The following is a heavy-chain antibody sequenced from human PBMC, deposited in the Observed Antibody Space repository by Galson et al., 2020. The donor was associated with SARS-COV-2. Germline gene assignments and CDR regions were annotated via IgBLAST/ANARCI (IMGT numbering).Heavy chain of an antibody. D-gene: IGHD1-1*01. CDR2: IYYSGLT. CDR1: GGSISSYY. CDR3: AREWKVADWYFDL. Sequence: SETLSLTCTVSGGSISSYYWNWIRQPPGKGLEWIGYIYYSGLTNYNPPLKSRVTISVDTSKNQFSLKLSSVTAADTAVYYCAREWKVADWYFDLWGRGTLVTVSS. J-gene: IGHJ2*01. V-gene: IGHV4-59*01.